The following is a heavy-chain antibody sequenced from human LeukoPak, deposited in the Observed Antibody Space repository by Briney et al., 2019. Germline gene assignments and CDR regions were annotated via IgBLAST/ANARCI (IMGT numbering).Heavy chain of an antibody. D-gene: IGHD6-13*01. Sequence: ASVKVSCKASGYIFTGYYLFWVRQAPGQGLEWMGWINPNGGATRYAQKFQGRVTLTCDTSIRTTYMELSSLTSDDTAVYYCARGKSATAPDSNWYLDLWGRGTLVTVSS. CDR3: ARGKSATAPDSNWYLDL. CDR2: INPNGGAT. V-gene: IGHV1-2*02. J-gene: IGHJ2*01. CDR1: GYIFTGYY.